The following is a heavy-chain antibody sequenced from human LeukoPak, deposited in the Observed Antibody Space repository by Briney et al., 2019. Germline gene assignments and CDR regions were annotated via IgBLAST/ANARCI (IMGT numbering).Heavy chain of an antibody. CDR3: ARGAAH. Sequence: SETLSLTCTVSGGSISSYYWSWIRQPPGKGLEWIGYIYYSGSTNYNPSLKSRVTISVDTSKNQFSLKLSSVTAADTAVYYCARGAAHWGQGTLVTVSS. CDR2: IYYSGST. V-gene: IGHV4-59*12. J-gene: IGHJ4*02. CDR1: GGSISSYY. D-gene: IGHD6-25*01.